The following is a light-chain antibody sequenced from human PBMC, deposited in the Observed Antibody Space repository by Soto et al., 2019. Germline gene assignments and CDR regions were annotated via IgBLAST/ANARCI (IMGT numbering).Light chain of an antibody. V-gene: IGKV3-11*01. CDR3: QQRHMWPIT. CDR1: QSVSSK. Sequence: EIVMTQYPATLSVSPGERATLSCRASQSVSSKVAWYQQKPGQAPRLLIYDASTRATGIPPRFSGSGSGTDFTLTISSLEPEDSAVYYCQQRHMWPITFGQGTRLEI. J-gene: IGKJ5*01. CDR2: DAS.